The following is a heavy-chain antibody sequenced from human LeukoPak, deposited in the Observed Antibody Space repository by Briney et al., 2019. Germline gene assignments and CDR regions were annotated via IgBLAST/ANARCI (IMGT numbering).Heavy chain of an antibody. CDR3: ARGGLVLLWFGELGIDWFDP. D-gene: IGHD3-10*01. Sequence: GASVKVSCKASGYTFTSYYMHWVRQAPGQGLEWMGIINPSGGSTSYAQKFQGRVTMTRDTSTSTVYTELSSLRSEDTAVYYCARGGLVLLWFGELGIDWFDPWGQGTLVTVSS. V-gene: IGHV1-46*01. CDR1: GYTFTSYY. CDR2: INPSGGST. J-gene: IGHJ5*02.